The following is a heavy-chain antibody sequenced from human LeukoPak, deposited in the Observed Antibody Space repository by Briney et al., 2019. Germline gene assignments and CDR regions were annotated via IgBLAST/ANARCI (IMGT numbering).Heavy chain of an antibody. CDR1: GYTFTSYA. D-gene: IGHD2-2*02. Sequence: ASVKVSCKASGYTFTSYAMHWVRQAPGQRLEWMGWINAGNGNTKYSQKFQGRVTMTRDTSISTAYMELSRLRSDDTAVYYCARDLGCSSTSCYRGYWFNPWGQGTLVTVSS. CDR2: INAGNGNT. CDR3: ARDLGCSSTSCYRGYWFNP. J-gene: IGHJ5*02. V-gene: IGHV1-3*01.